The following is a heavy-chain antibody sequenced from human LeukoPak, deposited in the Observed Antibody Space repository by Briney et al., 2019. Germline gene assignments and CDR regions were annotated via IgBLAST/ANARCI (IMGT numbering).Heavy chain of an antibody. CDR2: ISSSSSYI. CDR1: GFTFSSYS. D-gene: IGHD3-10*01. Sequence: GSLRLSCAASGFTFSSYSMNWVRQAPGKGLEWVSSISSSSSYIYYADSVKGRFTISRDNAKNSLYLQMNSLRAEDTAVYYCARDAITMVRGAADYWGQGTLVTVSS. J-gene: IGHJ4*02. CDR3: ARDAITMVRGAADY. V-gene: IGHV3-21*01.